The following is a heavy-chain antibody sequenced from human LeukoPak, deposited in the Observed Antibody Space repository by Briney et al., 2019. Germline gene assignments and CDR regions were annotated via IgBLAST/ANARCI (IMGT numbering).Heavy chain of an antibody. CDR1: GFTFSSYA. D-gene: IGHD3-10*01. V-gene: IGHV3-23*01. Sequence: PGGSLRLSCAASGFTFSSYAMSWVRQALGKGLEWVSAISGGGDSTYYADSVKGRFTISRDNSKNTLYLQMNRLRAEDTAVYYCAKDQALLWFGELLLEPFDYWGQGTLVTVSS. CDR3: AKDQALLWFGELLLEPFDY. J-gene: IGHJ4*02. CDR2: ISGGGDST.